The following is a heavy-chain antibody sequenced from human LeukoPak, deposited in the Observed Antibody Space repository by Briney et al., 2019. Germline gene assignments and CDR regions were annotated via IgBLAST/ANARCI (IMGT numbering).Heavy chain of an antibody. CDR3: AGTSHSSSSPIDY. Sequence: SETLSLTCTVSGGSISSYYWGWIRQPAGKGLEWIGRIYTSGSTNYNPSLKSRVTMSVDTSENQFSLKLSSVTAADTAVYYCAGTSHSSSSPIDYWGQGTLVTVSS. D-gene: IGHD6-6*01. CDR2: IYTSGST. V-gene: IGHV4-4*07. J-gene: IGHJ4*02. CDR1: GGSISSYY.